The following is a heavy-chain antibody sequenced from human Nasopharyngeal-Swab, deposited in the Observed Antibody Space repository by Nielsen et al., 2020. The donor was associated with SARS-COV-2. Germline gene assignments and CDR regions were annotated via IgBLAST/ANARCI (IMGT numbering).Heavy chain of an antibody. D-gene: IGHD2-2*01. J-gene: IGHJ6*02. V-gene: IGHV1-24*01. CDR1: GYTLTELS. CDR3: ATSIVVVPAAMRRLVYYYYYGMDV. Sequence: ASVKVSCKVSGYTLTELSVHWVRQAPGKGLEWMGGFDPEDGETIYAQKFQGRVTMTEDTSTDTAYMELSSLRSEDTAVYYCATSIVVVPAAMRRLVYYYYYGMDVWGQGTTVTVSS. CDR2: FDPEDGET.